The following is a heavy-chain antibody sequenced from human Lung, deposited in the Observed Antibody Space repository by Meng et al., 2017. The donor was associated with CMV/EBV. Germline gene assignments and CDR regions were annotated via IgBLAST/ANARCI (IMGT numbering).Heavy chain of an antibody. D-gene: IGHD3-22*01. J-gene: IGHJ4*02. CDR2: IYYSGST. CDR3: ARGGYYYDSSGYYYPGGFDY. V-gene: IGHV4-39*07. Sequence: GSLRLSCTVSGGSISSSSYYWGWIRQSPGKGLEWIGSIYYSGSTYYNPSLKSRVTISVDTSKNQFSLKLSSVTAADTAVYYCARGGYYYDSSGYYYPGGFDYWGQGTLVXVSS. CDR1: GGSISSSSYY.